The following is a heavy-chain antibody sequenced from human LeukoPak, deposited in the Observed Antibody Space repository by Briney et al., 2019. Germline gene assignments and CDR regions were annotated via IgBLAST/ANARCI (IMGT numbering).Heavy chain of an antibody. CDR2: IIPIFGTA. CDR3: ARDRENIAVAEKLYYFDY. D-gene: IGHD6-19*01. Sequence: SVKVSCKASGGTFSSYAISWVRQAPGQGLEWMGGIIPIFGTANYAQKFQGRVTITADESTSTAYMELSSLRSEDTAVYYCARDRENIAVAEKLYYFDYWGQGTLVTVSS. J-gene: IGHJ4*02. CDR1: GGTFSSYA. V-gene: IGHV1-69*01.